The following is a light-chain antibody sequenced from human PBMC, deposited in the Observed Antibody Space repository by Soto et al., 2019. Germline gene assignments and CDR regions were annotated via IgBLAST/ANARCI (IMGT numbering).Light chain of an antibody. V-gene: IGLV2-14*01. CDR1: SSDFGGYNY. CDR2: DVS. J-gene: IGLJ2*01. Sequence: QSALTQPASVSGSPGQSITISCTGTSSDFGGYNYVSWYQQHPGKAPKLMIYDVSNRPSGVSNRFSGSKSGNTSSLTISGHEAEDEADYYCSSTTSSSTLVFGGGTKLTVL. CDR3: SSTTSSSTLV.